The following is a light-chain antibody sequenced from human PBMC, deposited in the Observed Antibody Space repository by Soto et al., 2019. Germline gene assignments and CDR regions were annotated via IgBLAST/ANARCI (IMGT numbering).Light chain of an antibody. CDR2: GAS. CDR1: QSISSNS. CDR3: QQYGSSPRIS. V-gene: IGKV3-20*01. J-gene: IGKJ5*01. Sequence: EMVLTQSPGTLSLSPGERATLSCRASQSISSNSLAWYQQKPGQAPRLFIYGASSRATGIPDRFIGSGSGTHFTLTISRLEPEDFALYYCQQYGSSPRISFGHGTRLEIK.